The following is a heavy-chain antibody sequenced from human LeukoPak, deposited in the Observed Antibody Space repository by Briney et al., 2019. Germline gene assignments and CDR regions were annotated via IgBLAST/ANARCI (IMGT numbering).Heavy chain of an antibody. D-gene: IGHD3-9*01. CDR2: ITGSGSGI. CDR3: AKWGDYDVLTGYYVSDY. V-gene: IGHV3-23*01. Sequence: PGGSLRLSCAASGFTFSNYAMSWDRQAPGKGLEWVSAITGSGSGIYYADSMKGRFTISRDNSKNTLYLQINSLRAEDTAVYYCAKWGDYDVLTGYYVSDYWGQGTLVTVSS. J-gene: IGHJ4*02. CDR1: GFTFSNYA.